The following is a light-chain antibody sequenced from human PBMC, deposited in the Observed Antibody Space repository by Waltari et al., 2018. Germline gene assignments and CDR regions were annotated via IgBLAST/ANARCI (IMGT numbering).Light chain of an antibody. CDR1: QSVSSN. Sequence: EIVMTQSPATLSVSPGERATLSCRASQSVSSNLAWYQQKPGQAPRLLIYATSTRATGVPDRFSGSGSETELTLTISSLQSEDFAVYYCQQYNNWPPATFGGGTKVEIK. J-gene: IGKJ4*01. CDR2: ATS. CDR3: QQYNNWPPAT. V-gene: IGKV3-15*01.